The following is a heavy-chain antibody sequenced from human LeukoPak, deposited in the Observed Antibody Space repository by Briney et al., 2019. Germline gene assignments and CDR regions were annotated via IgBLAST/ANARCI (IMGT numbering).Heavy chain of an antibody. CDR3: ARMIRFLDGYYYYYYMDV. V-gene: IGHV4-39*07. D-gene: IGHD3-3*01. Sequence: SETLSLTCTVSGGSISSSSYYWGWIRQPPGKGLEWIGSIYYSGSTYYNPSLKSRVTISVDTSKNQFSLKLSSVTAADTAVYYCARMIRFLDGYYYYYYMDVWGKGTTVTVSS. CDR1: GGSISSSSYY. J-gene: IGHJ6*03. CDR2: IYYSGST.